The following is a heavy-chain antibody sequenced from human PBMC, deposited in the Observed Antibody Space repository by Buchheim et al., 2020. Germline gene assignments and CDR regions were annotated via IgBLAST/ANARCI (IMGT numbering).Heavy chain of an antibody. CDR2: IYYSGST. Sequence: QVQLQESGPGLVKPSQTLSLTCTVSGGSISSGGYYWSWIRQHPGKGLEWIGYIYYSGSTSYNPSLKSRVTISVDTSKNQFSRKLSSVTAADTAVYYCAREGMVRGVMRWFDPWGQGTL. D-gene: IGHD3-10*01. CDR1: GGSISSGGYY. J-gene: IGHJ5*02. CDR3: AREGMVRGVMRWFDP. V-gene: IGHV4-31*03.